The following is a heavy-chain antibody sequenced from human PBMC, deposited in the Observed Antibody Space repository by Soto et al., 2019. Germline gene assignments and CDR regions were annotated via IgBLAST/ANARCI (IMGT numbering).Heavy chain of an antibody. V-gene: IGHV3-30*03. D-gene: IGHD1-26*01. CDR2: ISYDGSNK. J-gene: IGHJ4*02. Sequence: QVQLVESGGGVVQRGRSLRISCAASGFTFSHYGIHWVRQAPGKGLEWLAVISYDGSNKHYADSVKGRFTVSRDNSKNTLYLQMNSLRAEDTAVYFCARYSGKYQGPIDYWGQGTLVTVSS. CDR1: GFTFSHYG. CDR3: ARYSGKYQGPIDY.